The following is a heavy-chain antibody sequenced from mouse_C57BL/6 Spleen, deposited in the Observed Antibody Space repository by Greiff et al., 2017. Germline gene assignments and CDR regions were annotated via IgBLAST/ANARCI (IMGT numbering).Heavy chain of an antibody. Sequence: EVQLQQSGPELVKPGASVKISCKASGYTFTDYYMNWVKQSHGKSLEWIGDINPNNGGTSYNQKFKGKATLTVDKSSSTAYMELSSLTSEDSAVYYCARSDTTGVFDYWGQGTTRTVSS. J-gene: IGHJ2*01. D-gene: IGHD6-1*01. V-gene: IGHV1-26*01. CDR3: ARSDTTGVFDY. CDR1: GYTFTDYY. CDR2: INPNNGGT.